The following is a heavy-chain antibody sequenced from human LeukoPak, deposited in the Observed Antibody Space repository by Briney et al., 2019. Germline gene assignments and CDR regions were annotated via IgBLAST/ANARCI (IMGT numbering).Heavy chain of an antibody. CDR2: VYYSGSA. D-gene: IGHD6-6*01. V-gene: IGHV4-39*07. J-gene: IGHJ3*02. CDR3: ARDSTPPPREQLGDAFDI. CDR1: GGSISSTSYY. Sequence: PSETLSLTCTVSGGSISSTSYYWGWIRQPPGKGLEWIGSVYYSGSAYYNPSLKSRVTISVDTSKNQFSLKLSSVTAADTAVYYCARDSTPPPREQLGDAFDIWGQGTMVTVSS.